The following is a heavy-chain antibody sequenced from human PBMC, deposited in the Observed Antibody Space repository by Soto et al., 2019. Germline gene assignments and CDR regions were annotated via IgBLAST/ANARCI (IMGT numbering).Heavy chain of an antibody. Sequence: GGSLRLSCAASGFTFSSYSMNWVRQAPGKGLEWVSYISSSSSTIYYTDSVKGRFTISRDNAKNSLYLQMNSLRDEDTAVYYCARARGYSGYESSDAFDIWGQGTMVTVSS. CDR3: ARARGYSGYESSDAFDI. CDR1: GFTFSSYS. V-gene: IGHV3-48*02. J-gene: IGHJ3*02. D-gene: IGHD5-12*01. CDR2: ISSSSSTI.